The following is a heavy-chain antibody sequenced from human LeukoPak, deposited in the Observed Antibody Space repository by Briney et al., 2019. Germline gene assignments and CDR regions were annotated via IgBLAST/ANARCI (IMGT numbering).Heavy chain of an antibody. V-gene: IGHV3-30-3*01. D-gene: IGHD5-24*01. J-gene: IGHJ4*02. CDR3: ARDVEMATIGFDY. CDR2: ISYDGSNK. CDR1: GFTFSSYA. Sequence: GGSLRLSCAASGFTFSSYAMHWVRQAPGKGLEWVAVISYDGSNKYYADSVKGRFTISRDNSKNTLYLQMNSLRAEDTAVYYCARDVEMATIGFDYWGQGTLVTVSS.